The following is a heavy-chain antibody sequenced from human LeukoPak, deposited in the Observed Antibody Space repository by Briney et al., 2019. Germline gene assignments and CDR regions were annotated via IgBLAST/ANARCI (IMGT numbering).Heavy chain of an antibody. V-gene: IGHV4-59*08. D-gene: IGHD3-16*02. CDR3: ARHIGGGIEDMDV. CDR2: IYVTGT. J-gene: IGHJ6*03. Sequence: SETLSLTCTDSGGSIGTYYWSWIRQSPGKGLEWIGYIYVTGTRYNPYLQSRVTISVDRSRNQFFLKMSSVTAADTAVYYCARHIGGGIEDMDVWGKGTKVIVSS. CDR1: GGSIGTYY.